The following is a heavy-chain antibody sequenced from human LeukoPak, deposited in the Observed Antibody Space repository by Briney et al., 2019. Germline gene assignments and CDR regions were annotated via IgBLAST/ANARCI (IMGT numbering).Heavy chain of an antibody. CDR3: AKDIAAAGPNNYFDY. CDR2: ISWNSGSI. CDR1: GFTFDDYA. D-gene: IGHD6-13*01. Sequence: PGGSLRLSCAASGFTFDDYAMHWVRQAPGKGLEWVSGISWNSGSIGYADSVKGRFTISRDNAKNSLYLQMNSLRAEDMALYYCAKDIAAAGPNNYFDYWGQGTLVTVSS. V-gene: IGHV3-9*03. J-gene: IGHJ4*02.